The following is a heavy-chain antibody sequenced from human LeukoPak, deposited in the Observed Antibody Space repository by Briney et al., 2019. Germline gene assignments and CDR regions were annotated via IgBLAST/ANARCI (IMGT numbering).Heavy chain of an antibody. CDR3: STDQGGDILTGC. CDR2: INGNGRST. D-gene: IGHD3-9*01. Sequence: PGGSLRLSCAASGFSFADYDMSWVRQAPGKGLEWISGINGNGRSTGYADSVKGRFTISRDNAKNSLYLQMNSLRAEDTALYYCSTDQGGDILTGCWGQGTLVTVSS. J-gene: IGHJ4*02. V-gene: IGHV3-20*04. CDR1: GFSFADYD.